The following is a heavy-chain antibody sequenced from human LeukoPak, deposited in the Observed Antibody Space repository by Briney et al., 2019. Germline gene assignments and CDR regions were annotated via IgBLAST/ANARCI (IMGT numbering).Heavy chain of an antibody. CDR1: GYTFTNYG. V-gene: IGHV1-18*01. CDR2: ISAYNGNT. D-gene: IGHD3-10*01. Sequence: ASVKVSCKASGYTFTNYGISWVRQAPGQGLEWMGWISAYNGNTNYAQKLQGRVTMTTDTSTSTAYMELRSLRSDDTAVYYCARPQYSEYYYGSGSYLPPNWFDPWGQGTLVTVSS. CDR3: ARPQYSEYYYGSGSYLPPNWFDP. J-gene: IGHJ5*02.